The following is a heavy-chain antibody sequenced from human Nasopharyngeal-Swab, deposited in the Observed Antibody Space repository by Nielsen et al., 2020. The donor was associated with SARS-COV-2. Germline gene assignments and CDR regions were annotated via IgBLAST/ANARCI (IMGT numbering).Heavy chain of an antibody. J-gene: IGHJ6*02. CDR2: IYYSGST. V-gene: IGHV4-39*07. CDR3: ARGGSSSWYYYYYGMDV. CDR1: GGSISSSSYY. Sequence: GSLRLSCTVSGGSISSSSYYWGWIRQPPGKGLEWIGSIYYSGSTYYNPSLKSRVTIPVDTSKNQFSLKLSSVTAADTAVYYCARGGSSSWYYYYYGMDVWGQGTTVTVSS. D-gene: IGHD6-13*01.